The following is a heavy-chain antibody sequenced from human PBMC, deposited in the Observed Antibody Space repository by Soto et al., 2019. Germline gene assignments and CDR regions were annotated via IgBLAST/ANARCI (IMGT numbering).Heavy chain of an antibody. CDR2: ISAYNGNT. CDR3: ARDQWIQLDGSIPFDP. V-gene: IGHV1-18*01. D-gene: IGHD5-18*01. CDR1: GYAFTSYG. J-gene: IGHJ5*02. Sequence: ASVKVSCKASGYAFTSYGISWVRQAPGQGLEWMGWISAYNGNTNYAQKLQGRVTMTTDTSTSTAYMELRSLRSDDTAVYYCARDQWIQLDGSIPFDPWGQGTLVTVSS.